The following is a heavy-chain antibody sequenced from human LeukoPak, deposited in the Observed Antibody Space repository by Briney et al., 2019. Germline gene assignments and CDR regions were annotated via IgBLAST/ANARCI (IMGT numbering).Heavy chain of an antibody. CDR3: ARDKGGSYYFFGFDY. D-gene: IGHD1-26*01. J-gene: IGHJ4*02. CDR2: ISAYNGNT. CDR1: GYTFTSYG. Sequence: ASVKVSCKASGYTFTSYGISWVRQAPGQGLEWMGWISAYNGNTNYAQKFQGRVTITADESTSTAYVELSSLRSEDTAVYYCARDKGGSYYFFGFDYWGQGTLVTVSS. V-gene: IGHV1-18*01.